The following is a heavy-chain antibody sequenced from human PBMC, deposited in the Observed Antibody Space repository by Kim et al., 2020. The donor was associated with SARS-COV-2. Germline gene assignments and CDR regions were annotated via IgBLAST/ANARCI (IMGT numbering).Heavy chain of an antibody. D-gene: IGHD1-1*01. V-gene: IGHV3-21*01. Sequence: GGSLRLSCAASRFTFPTYHMNWVRQAPGKVLEWVSSISFSGTYIYYADSVRGRFTISRDNAKDSLALQMNSLRAEDTGGYYCARFDGNGLDVWGHGTT. CDR3: ARFDGNGLDV. CDR1: RFTFPTYH. CDR2: ISFSGTYI. J-gene: IGHJ6*02.